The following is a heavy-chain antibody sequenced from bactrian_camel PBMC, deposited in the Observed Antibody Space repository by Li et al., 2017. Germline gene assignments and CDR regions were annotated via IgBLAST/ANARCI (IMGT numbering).Heavy chain of an antibody. CDR2: IVSGAGLT. CDR1: GGSRNC. Sequence: HVQLVESGGGSVQTGGSLRLSCTYSGGSRNCIGWFRQAPGKEREGVATIVSGAGLTGYADSVKDRFTISGDHAKNTVDLHMVSLKPEDTAMYYCAADFRRRRAPRLTDVLDLAYKGRGTQVTVS. D-gene: IGHD1*01. V-gene: IGHV3S54*01. J-gene: IGHJ4*01.